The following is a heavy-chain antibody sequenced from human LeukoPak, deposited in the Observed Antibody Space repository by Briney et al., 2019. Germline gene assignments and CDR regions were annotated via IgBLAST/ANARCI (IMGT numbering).Heavy chain of an antibody. D-gene: IGHD2/OR15-2a*01. Sequence: SQTLSLTCTVSGDSISSGDHYWSWIRQPPGKGLVWIGYSHYSGSTYYNPSLEGRVIISVDMSKNQFYLSLNSLTAGDSAVYYCARAAADSNSWYYFDKRGQGTLVTVSS. CDR1: GDSISSGDHY. CDR3: ARAAADSNSWYYFDK. J-gene: IGHJ4*02. V-gene: IGHV4-30-4*01. CDR2: SHYSGST.